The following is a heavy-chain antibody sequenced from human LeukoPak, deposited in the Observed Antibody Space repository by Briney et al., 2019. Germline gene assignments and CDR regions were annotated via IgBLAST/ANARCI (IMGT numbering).Heavy chain of an antibody. Sequence: PGGSLRLSSAPSGFTLSSYGMHSVRPAPDKGLEWVAFIRYVGSNKYSADSVKGRFTISRDNYKNTLYLQMNSLKTEDTAVYYCIADTPDFAPYDFDYWGQGTLVTVSS. V-gene: IGHV3-30*02. J-gene: IGHJ4*02. CDR3: IADTPDFAPYDFDY. CDR2: IRYVGSNK. CDR1: GFTLSSYG. D-gene: IGHD1-14*01.